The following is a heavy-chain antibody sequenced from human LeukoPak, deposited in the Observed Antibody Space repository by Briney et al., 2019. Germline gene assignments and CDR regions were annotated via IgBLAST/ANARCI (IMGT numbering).Heavy chain of an antibody. J-gene: IGHJ4*02. CDR3: ARGPSGSGWSTRTHLVY. Sequence: ASVKVSCKASGYTFTSYYMHWVGQAPGQGLEWMGIINPSGGSTSYAQKFQGRVTMTRDTSTSTVYMELSSLRSEDTAVYYCARGPSGSGWSTRTHLVYWGQGTLVTVSS. CDR1: GYTFTSYY. D-gene: IGHD6-19*01. CDR2: INPSGGST. V-gene: IGHV1-46*01.